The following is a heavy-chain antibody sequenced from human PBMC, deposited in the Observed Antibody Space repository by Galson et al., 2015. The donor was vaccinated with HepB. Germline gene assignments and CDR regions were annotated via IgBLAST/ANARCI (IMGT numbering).Heavy chain of an antibody. CDR1: GFTFSSYW. CDR2: INSDGSST. D-gene: IGHD3-10*01. CDR3: VSSGDRYGTFDY. V-gene: IGHV3-74*01. Sequence: SLRLSCAASGFTFSSYWMHWVRQAPGKGLVWVSRINSDGSSTSYADSVKGRFTISRDNAKNTLYLQMNSLRAEDTAVYYCVSSGDRYGTFDYWGQGTLVIVSS. J-gene: IGHJ4*02.